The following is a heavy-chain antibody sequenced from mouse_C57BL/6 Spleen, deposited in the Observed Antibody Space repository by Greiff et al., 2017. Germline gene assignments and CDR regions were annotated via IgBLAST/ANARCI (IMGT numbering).Heavy chain of an antibody. J-gene: IGHJ3*01. CDR3: ARYDYAVGFAY. V-gene: IGHV1-59*01. CDR1: GYTFTSYW. CDR2: IDPSDSYT. D-gene: IGHD2-4*01. Sequence: QVQLQQPGAELVRPGTSVKLSCKASGYTFTSYWMHWVKQRPGQGLEWIGVIDPSDSYTNYNQKFKGKATLTVDTSSSTAYMQLSSLTSEDSAVYDCARYDYAVGFAYWGQGTLVTVSA.